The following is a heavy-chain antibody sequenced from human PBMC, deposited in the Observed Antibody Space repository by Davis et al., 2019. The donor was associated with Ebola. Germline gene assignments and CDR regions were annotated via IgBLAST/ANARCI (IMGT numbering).Heavy chain of an antibody. CDR2: ISSSSSYI. CDR1: GFTFSSYA. CDR3: ARDLRSGSYCAFDI. D-gene: IGHD1-26*01. J-gene: IGHJ3*02. Sequence: GESLKISCAASGFTFSSYAMSWVRQAPGKGLEWVSSISSSSSYIYYADSVKGRFTISRDNAKNSLYLQMNSLRAEDTAVYYCARDLRSGSYCAFDIWGQGTMVTVSS. V-gene: IGHV3-21*01.